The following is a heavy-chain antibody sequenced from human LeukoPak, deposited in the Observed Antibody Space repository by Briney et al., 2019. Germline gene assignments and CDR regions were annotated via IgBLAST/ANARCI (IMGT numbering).Heavy chain of an antibody. D-gene: IGHD3-10*01. J-gene: IGHJ6*03. CDR3: ARVPYYYGSGSYPSYYYYYMDV. CDR1: GGSISSSSYY. V-gene: IGHV4-39*07. Sequence: KPSETLSLTCTVSGGSISSSSYYWGWIRQPPWKGLEWIGSIYYSGSTYYNPSLKSRVTISVDTSKNQFSLKLSSVTAADTAVYYCARVPYYYGSGSYPSYYYYYMDVWGKGTTVTISS. CDR2: IYYSGST.